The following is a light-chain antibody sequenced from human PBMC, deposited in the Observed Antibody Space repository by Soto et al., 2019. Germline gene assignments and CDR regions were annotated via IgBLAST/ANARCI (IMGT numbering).Light chain of an antibody. CDR1: QSLLHSNGYNY. J-gene: IGKJ5*01. CDR2: PGS. Sequence: DIVMTQSPLSLPVTPREAASISCRSGQSLLHSNGYNYLDWYLQKPGQSPQLLIYPGSNRASGVPDRFSCSGSGTDFTLKISRVEAEDAGVYYCMQALQTISFGQGTRLEIK. CDR3: MQALQTIS. V-gene: IGKV2-28*01.